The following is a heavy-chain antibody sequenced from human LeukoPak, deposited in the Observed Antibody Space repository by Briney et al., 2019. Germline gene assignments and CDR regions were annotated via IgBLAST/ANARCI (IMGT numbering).Heavy chain of an antibody. V-gene: IGHV3-23*01. Sequence: GGSLRLSCAASGFTFSSYAMSWVRQAPGKGLEWVSAISGSGGSTYYADSVKGRFTISRDNSKNTLYLQMNSLRAEDTAVYYCAREGAGTSGLGYCMDVWGKGTTVTVSS. J-gene: IGHJ6*03. CDR1: GFTFSSYA. CDR2: ISGSGGST. CDR3: AREGAGTSGLGYCMDV. D-gene: IGHD1-1*01.